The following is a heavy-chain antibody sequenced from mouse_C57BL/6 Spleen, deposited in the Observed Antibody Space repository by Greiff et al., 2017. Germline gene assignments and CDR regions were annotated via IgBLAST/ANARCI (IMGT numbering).Heavy chain of an antibody. J-gene: IGHJ4*01. CDR2: INPNNGGT. V-gene: IGHV1-26*01. D-gene: IGHD2-2*01. CDR3: ARRLPYYYAMDY. Sequence: VQLQQSGPELVKPGASVKISCKASGYTLTDYYMNWVKQSHGKSLEWIGDINPNNGGTSYNQKFKGKATLTVDKSSSTAYMELRSLTSEDSAVYYCARRLPYYYAMDYWGQGTSVTVSS. CDR1: GYTLTDYY.